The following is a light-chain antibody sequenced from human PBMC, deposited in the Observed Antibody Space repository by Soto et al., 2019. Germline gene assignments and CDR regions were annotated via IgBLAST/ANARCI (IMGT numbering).Light chain of an antibody. CDR3: VLYMGSGIWV. Sequence: QTVVTQEPPFSVSPGGTVTLTCGLSSGSVSTSYYPSWYQQTPGQAPRTLIYSTNTRSSGVPDRFSGSILGNKAALTITGAQADDESDYYCVLYMGSGIWVFGGGTKVTVL. V-gene: IGLV8-61*01. CDR2: STN. CDR1: SGSVSTSYY. J-gene: IGLJ3*02.